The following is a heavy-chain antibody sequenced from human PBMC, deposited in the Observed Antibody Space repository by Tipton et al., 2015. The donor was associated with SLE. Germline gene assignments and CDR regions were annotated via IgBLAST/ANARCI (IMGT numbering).Heavy chain of an antibody. V-gene: IGHV4-39*07. CDR1: GGSINTSDYF. D-gene: IGHD5-12*01. J-gene: IGHJ4*02. CDR2: VYYSGIT. Sequence: LRLSCTVSGGSINTSDYFWGWIRQPPGKGLEWIGIVYYSGITYYNPSLQSRISMSVDTSKNQFSLRLISVTAADTAVYYCAREKSGHGYFDSWGQGSLVTVSS. CDR3: AREKSGHGYFDS.